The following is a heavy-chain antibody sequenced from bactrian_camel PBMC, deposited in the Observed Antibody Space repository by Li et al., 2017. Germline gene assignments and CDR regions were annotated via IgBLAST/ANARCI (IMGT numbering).Heavy chain of an antibody. D-gene: IGHD6*01. CDR1: GFTFSNYW. Sequence: QLVESGGGSVQPGGSLRLSCAASGFTFSNYWMYWVRQAPGKGLEWVSTVNSGGSTTDYADSVEGRSTVSRDDAKNTVYLQMNSLKPEDTAVYYCVRHLTDGSTWNGFGYWGQGTQVTVS. CDR3: VRHLTDGSTWNGFGY. V-gene: IGHV3S25*01. J-gene: IGHJ6*01. CDR2: VNSGGSTT.